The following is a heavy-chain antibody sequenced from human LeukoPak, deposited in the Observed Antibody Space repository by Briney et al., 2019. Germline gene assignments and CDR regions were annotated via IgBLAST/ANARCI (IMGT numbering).Heavy chain of an antibody. CDR1: GFTSSTYW. CDR2: IQHDGSER. J-gene: IGHJ4*02. Sequence: PGLSLRLSCAASGFTSSTYWMTWVRQAPGKGLEWVANIQHDGSERNYMESVKGRFTIARDNAKKSLYLQMNNLRAEDTAVYYCAAGSGWYYSQYYFDYWGQGTLVTVSS. D-gene: IGHD6-19*01. V-gene: IGHV3-7*03. CDR3: AAGSGWYYSQYYFDY.